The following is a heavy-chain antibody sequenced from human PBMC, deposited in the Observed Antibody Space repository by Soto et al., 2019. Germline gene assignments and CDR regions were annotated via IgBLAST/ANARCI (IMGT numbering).Heavy chain of an antibody. J-gene: IGHJ4*02. Sequence: SETLSLTCTVSGGSISSYYWSWIRQPPGKGLEWIGYIYYSGSTNYNPSLKSRVTMSVDTSKNQFSLKLSSVTAADTAVYYCARRYGGNFDYWGQGTLVTVSS. V-gene: IGHV4-59*01. CDR2: IYYSGST. CDR1: GGSISSYY. D-gene: IGHD1-26*01. CDR3: ARRYGGNFDY.